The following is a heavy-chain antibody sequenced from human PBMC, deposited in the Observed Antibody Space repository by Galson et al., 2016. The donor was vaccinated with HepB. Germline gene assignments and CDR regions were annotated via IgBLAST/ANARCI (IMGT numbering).Heavy chain of an antibody. Sequence: SLRLSCAASGFTFSSYWMHWVRRAPGKGLVWVSRINSDGSSTSYADSVKGRFTISRDNAKNTLYLQMNSLRAEDTAVYYCARDLSGDGYTDAFDIWGQGTMVTVSS. J-gene: IGHJ3*02. CDR2: INSDGSST. V-gene: IGHV3-74*01. CDR3: ARDLSGDGYTDAFDI. D-gene: IGHD5-24*01. CDR1: GFTFSSYW.